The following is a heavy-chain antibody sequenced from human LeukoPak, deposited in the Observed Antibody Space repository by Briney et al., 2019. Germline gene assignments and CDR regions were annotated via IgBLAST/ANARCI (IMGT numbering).Heavy chain of an antibody. Sequence: ASVKVSCKASGYTFTGYYLHWVRQAPGQGLEWMGWINPNSGGRNYARKFQGRVTMTRDTSTSTVYMELSSLRSEDTAVYYCARVRDGYNDAYDIWGQGTMVTVPS. J-gene: IGHJ3*02. D-gene: IGHD5-24*01. CDR3: ARVRDGYNDAYDI. CDR2: INPNSGGR. CDR1: GYTFTGYY. V-gene: IGHV1-2*02.